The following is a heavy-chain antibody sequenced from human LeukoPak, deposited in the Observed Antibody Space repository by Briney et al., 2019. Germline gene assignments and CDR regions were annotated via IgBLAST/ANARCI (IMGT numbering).Heavy chain of an antibody. V-gene: IGHV1-8*02. Sequence: GASVKVSCKASGFTVTGYYMHWVRQATGQGLEWMGWMNPNSGNTGYAQKFQGRVTMTRNTSISTAYMELSSLRSEDTAVYYCARDRGAAAGNPDAFDIWGQGTMVTVSS. CDR2: MNPNSGNT. D-gene: IGHD6-13*01. CDR3: ARDRGAAAGNPDAFDI. J-gene: IGHJ3*02. CDR1: GFTVTGYY.